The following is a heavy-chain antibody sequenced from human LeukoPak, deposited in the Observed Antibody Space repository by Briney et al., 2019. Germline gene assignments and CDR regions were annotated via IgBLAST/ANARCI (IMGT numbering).Heavy chain of an antibody. CDR3: ARGDSGIAAAGTVLSDFDY. V-gene: IGHV3-30*03. CDR1: GFTFSSYG. CDR2: ISYDGSNK. D-gene: IGHD6-13*01. J-gene: IGHJ4*02. Sequence: GGSLRLSCAASGFTFSSYGMHWVRQAPGKGLEWVAVISYDGSNKYYADSVKGRFTISRDNSKNTLYLQMNSLRAEDTAVYYCARGDSGIAAAGTVLSDFDYWGQGTLVTVSS.